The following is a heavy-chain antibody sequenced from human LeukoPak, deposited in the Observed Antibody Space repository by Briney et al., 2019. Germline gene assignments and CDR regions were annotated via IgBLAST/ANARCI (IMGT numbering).Heavy chain of an antibody. J-gene: IGHJ4*02. D-gene: IGHD4-17*01. CDR2: ISSSSSYI. V-gene: IGHV3-21*01. CDR3: ARDGAVAGIVDYGDPFDY. Sequence: PGGSLRLSCAASRFTFSSYSMNWVRQAPGKGLEWVSSISSSSSYIYYADSVKGRFTISRDNAKNSLYLQMNSLRAEDTAVYYCARDGAVAGIVDYGDPFDYWGQGTLVTVSS. CDR1: RFTFSSYS.